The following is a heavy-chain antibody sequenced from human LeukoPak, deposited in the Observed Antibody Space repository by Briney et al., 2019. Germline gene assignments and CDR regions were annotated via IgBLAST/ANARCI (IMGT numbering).Heavy chain of an antibody. CDR3: AKDYAGFGELFGYYFDY. J-gene: IGHJ4*02. CDR1: GFTFSSYE. CDR2: ISSSGSTI. Sequence: GGSLRLSCAASGFTFSSYEMNWVRQAPGKGLEWVSYISSSGSTIYYADSVKGRFTISRDNAKNSLYLQMNSLRAEDTALYYCAKDYAGFGELFGYYFDYWGQGTLVTVSS. D-gene: IGHD3-10*01. V-gene: IGHV3-48*03.